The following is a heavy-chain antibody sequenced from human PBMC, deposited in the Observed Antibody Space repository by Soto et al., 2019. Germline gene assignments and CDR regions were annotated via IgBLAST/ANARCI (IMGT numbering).Heavy chain of an antibody. V-gene: IGHV4-59*01. J-gene: IGHJ5*02. CDR3: ASGGAHTYYDFWSGYSWFDP. CDR1: GGSISSYF. CDR2: IYYSGST. D-gene: IGHD3-3*01. Sequence: LSLTCTISGGSISSYFWSWIRQPPGKGLGWIGYIYYSGSTNYNPSLKSRVTISVDTSKNQFSLKLSSVTAADTAVYYCASGGAHTYYDFWSGYSWFDPWGQGTLVNVSS.